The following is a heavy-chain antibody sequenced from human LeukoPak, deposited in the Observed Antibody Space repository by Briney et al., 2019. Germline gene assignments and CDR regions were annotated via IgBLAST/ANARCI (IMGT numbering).Heavy chain of an antibody. CDR1: GFTFSSYS. CDR3: ARQRELGYCSSTSCPSYYYYGMDV. Sequence: GGSLRLSCAASGFTFSSYSMNWVRQAPGKGLEWVSSISSSSSYIYYADSVKGRFTISRDNAKNSLYLQMNSLRAEDTAVYYCARQRELGYCSSTSCPSYYYYGMDVWGQGTTVTVSS. D-gene: IGHD2-2*01. V-gene: IGHV3-21*01. CDR2: ISSSSSYI. J-gene: IGHJ6*02.